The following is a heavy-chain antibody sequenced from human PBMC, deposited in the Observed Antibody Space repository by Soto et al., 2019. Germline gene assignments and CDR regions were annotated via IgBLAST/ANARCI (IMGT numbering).Heavy chain of an antibody. Sequence: GGSLRIYCAASGFTLSSYGMHWVRQAPGKGLGWVAVIWYDGSNKYYADSVKGRFTISKDNSKNTLYLQMNSLRAEDTAVYYCARDTHYYDSSYGMDVWGQGTTVTVSS. J-gene: IGHJ6*02. V-gene: IGHV3-33*01. D-gene: IGHD3-22*01. CDR1: GFTLSSYG. CDR2: IWYDGSNK. CDR3: ARDTHYYDSSYGMDV.